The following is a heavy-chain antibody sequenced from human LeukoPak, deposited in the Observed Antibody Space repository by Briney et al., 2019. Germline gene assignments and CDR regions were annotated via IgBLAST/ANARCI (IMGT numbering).Heavy chain of an antibody. Sequence: ASVKVSCKVSGYTLTELSMHWVRQAPGKGLEWMGGFDPEDGETIYAQKFQGRVTMTEDTSTDTAYMELSSLRSEDTAVYYCATGIAAQFGPPGSYWGQGTLVTVSS. V-gene: IGHV1-24*01. J-gene: IGHJ4*02. CDR2: FDPEDGET. CDR3: ATGIAAQFGPPGSY. D-gene: IGHD6-13*01. CDR1: GYTLTELS.